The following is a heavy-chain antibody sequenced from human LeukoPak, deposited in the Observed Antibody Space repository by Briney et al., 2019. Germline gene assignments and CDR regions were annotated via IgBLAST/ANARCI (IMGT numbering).Heavy chain of an antibody. CDR2: IIPIFGTA. J-gene: IGHJ5*02. Sequence: GASVKVSCKASGGTFSSYAISWVRQAPGQGLEWMGGIIPIFGTANYAQKFQGRVTITADKSTSTAYMELISLRSEDTAVYYCASMGSKYCSGGSCMGGWFDLWGQGTLVTVSS. CDR1: GGTFSSYA. D-gene: IGHD2-15*01. CDR3: ASMGSKYCSGGSCMGGWFDL. V-gene: IGHV1-69*06.